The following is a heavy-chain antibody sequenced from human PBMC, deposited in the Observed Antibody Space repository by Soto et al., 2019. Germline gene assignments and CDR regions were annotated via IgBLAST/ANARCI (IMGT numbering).Heavy chain of an antibody. CDR3: ARHSIAARAFDY. CDR2: IYYSGST. Sequence: SETLSLTCTVSGGSISSSSYYWGWIRQPPGKGLEWIGSIYYSGSTYYNPSLKRRVTISVDTSKNQFSLKPSSVTAADTAVYYCARHSIAARAFDYWGQGTLVTVSS. J-gene: IGHJ4*02. CDR1: GGSISSSSYY. V-gene: IGHV4-39*01. D-gene: IGHD6-6*01.